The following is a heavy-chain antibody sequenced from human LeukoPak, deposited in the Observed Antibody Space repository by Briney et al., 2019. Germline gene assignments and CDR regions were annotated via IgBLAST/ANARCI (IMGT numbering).Heavy chain of an antibody. D-gene: IGHD3-22*01. J-gene: IGHJ3*02. CDR3: ARAVYDNDAFDI. Sequence: PSETLSLTCTVSGGSISSYYWSWIRQPPGKGLEWIGYIYYSGSTNYNPSHKSRVTISVDTSKNQFSLKLSSVTAADTAVYYCARAVYDNDAFDIWGQGTMVTVSS. CDR2: IYYSGST. CDR1: GGSISSYY. V-gene: IGHV4-59*01.